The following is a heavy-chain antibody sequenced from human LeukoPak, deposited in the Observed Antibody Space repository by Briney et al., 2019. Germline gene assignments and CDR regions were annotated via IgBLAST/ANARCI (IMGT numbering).Heavy chain of an antibody. J-gene: IGHJ4*02. CDR3: ARGGLGLWLLVY. V-gene: IGHV4-34*01. Sequence: SETLSLTCAVYGGSFSGYYWSWIRQPPGKGLEWIGEINHSGSTNYNPSLKSRVTISVDKSKNQFSLKLSSVTAADTAVYYCARGGLGLWLLVYWGQGTLVTVSS. D-gene: IGHD3-22*01. CDR2: INHSGST. CDR1: GGSFSGYY.